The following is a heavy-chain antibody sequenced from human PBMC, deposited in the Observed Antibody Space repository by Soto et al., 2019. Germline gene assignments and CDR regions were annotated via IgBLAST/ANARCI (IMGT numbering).Heavy chain of an antibody. D-gene: IGHD6-19*01. Sequence: PGGSLRLSCAASGFTFSSYAMCWVRQAPGKGLEWVSFISGSGDTTYFADSVQGRFTLSRDNSKNTLYLQMVSLRAEDTAVYYCTRMSGWYLTDPFDYWGQGTLVTV. CDR3: TRMSGWYLTDPFDY. V-gene: IGHV3-23*01. J-gene: IGHJ4*02. CDR1: GFTFSSYA. CDR2: ISGSGDTT.